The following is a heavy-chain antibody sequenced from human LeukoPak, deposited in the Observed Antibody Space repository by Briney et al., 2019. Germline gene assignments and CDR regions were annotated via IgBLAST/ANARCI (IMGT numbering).Heavy chain of an antibody. CDR2: IRPYSDGGTA. V-gene: IGHV3-49*03. D-gene: IGHD2/OR15-2a*01. Sequence: SLRLSCTTSGFTFRDQFITWFRQAPGKGLDWVAFIRPYSDGGTAEYAASVKSRYTTPRDDSRSIAYLDTNSLKTKDTAVYYCDNRGYWGQGTLVTVSS. CDR3: DNRGY. J-gene: IGHJ4*02. CDR1: GFTFRDQF.